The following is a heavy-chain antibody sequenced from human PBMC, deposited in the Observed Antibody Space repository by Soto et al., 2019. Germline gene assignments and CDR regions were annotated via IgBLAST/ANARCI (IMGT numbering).Heavy chain of an antibody. V-gene: IGHV3-30*13. CDR1: GFNFNTYF. D-gene: IGHD1-26*01. Sequence: QVQLVQSGGGVVQPGRSLRLSCAASGFNFNTYFMHWVRQAPGKGLEWVAMIFPNGRDKEYADSVKGRFTISRDNSNNRIYRQMDNLRPEDTGVYYCAGNDEHGRHWDLAYWGQGALVTVSS. CDR3: AGNDEHGRHWDLAY. J-gene: IGHJ4*02. CDR2: IFPNGRDK.